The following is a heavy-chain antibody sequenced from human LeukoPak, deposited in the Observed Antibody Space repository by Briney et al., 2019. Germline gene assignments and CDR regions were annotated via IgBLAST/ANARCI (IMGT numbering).Heavy chain of an antibody. J-gene: IGHJ4*02. CDR2: IRYDGSNK. CDR1: GFTFSSYG. Sequence: GGSLRLSCAASGFTFSSYGMHWVRQAPGKGLVGVAFIRYDGSNKYYADSVKGRFTISRDNSKNTLYLQMNSLRAEDTAVYYCAKGSQYSSSWNTPNFDYWGQGTLVTVSS. D-gene: IGHD6-13*01. CDR3: AKGSQYSSSWNTPNFDY. V-gene: IGHV3-30*02.